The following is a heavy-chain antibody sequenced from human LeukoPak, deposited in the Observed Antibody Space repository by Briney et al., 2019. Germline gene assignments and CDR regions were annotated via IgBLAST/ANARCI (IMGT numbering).Heavy chain of an antibody. D-gene: IGHD5-12*01. Sequence: HPGGSLRLSCAVSGFTFSSYSMNWVRQAPGKGLEWVSYISSSSSTIYYADSVRGRFTISRDNAKNSLYLQMNSLRAEDTAVYYCARDPGGVATHFDYWGQGTLVTVSS. J-gene: IGHJ4*02. CDR3: ARDPGGVATHFDY. V-gene: IGHV3-48*01. CDR1: GFTFSSYS. CDR2: ISSSSSTI.